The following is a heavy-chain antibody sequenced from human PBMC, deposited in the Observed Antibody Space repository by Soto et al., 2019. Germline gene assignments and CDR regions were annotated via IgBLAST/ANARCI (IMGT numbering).Heavy chain of an antibody. CDR2: INPNSGGT. Sequence: ASVKVSCKASGYTFTGYYMHWVRQAPGQGLEWMGWINPNSGGTNYAQKFQGWVTMTRDTSISTAYMELSRLRSDDTAVYYCATSIAARYYYGMDVWGQGTTVTASS. CDR1: GYTFTGYY. J-gene: IGHJ6*02. D-gene: IGHD6-6*01. CDR3: ATSIAARYYYGMDV. V-gene: IGHV1-2*04.